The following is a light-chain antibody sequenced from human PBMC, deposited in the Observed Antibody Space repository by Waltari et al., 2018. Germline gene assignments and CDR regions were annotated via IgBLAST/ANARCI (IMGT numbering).Light chain of an antibody. V-gene: IGLV3-19*01. CDR3: SSRNGRANQVV. CDR1: SLRTSY. CDR2: GKD. J-gene: IGLJ3*02. Sequence: SSELTQDPAVSVALGQTVRFTCQGDSLRTSYASWYQLKPGQAPVLVIYGKDKRPSGIPDRIAVDSSGTRYALTITGAQGEDEADYYCSSRNGRANQVVFAGGTKVTVL.